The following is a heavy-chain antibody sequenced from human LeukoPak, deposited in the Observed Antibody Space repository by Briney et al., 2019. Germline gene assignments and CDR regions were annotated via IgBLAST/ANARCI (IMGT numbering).Heavy chain of an antibody. CDR1: GGSISSYY. V-gene: IGHV4-4*07. Sequence: SQTLSLTCTVSGGSISSYYWSWIRQPAGKGLEWIGRIYTSGGTNYNPSLKSRVTMSVDTSKNQFSLNLSSVAAADTAVYYCARVSGGGYCGGDCYLTLDYWGQGTLVTVSS. CDR3: ARVSGGGYCGGDCYLTLDY. CDR2: IYTSGGT. D-gene: IGHD2-21*02. J-gene: IGHJ4*02.